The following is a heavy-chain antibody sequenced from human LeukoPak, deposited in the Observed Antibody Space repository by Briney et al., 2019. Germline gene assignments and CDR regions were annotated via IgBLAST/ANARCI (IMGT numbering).Heavy chain of an antibody. V-gene: IGHV1-2*02. D-gene: IGHD6-19*01. Sequence: ASVKVSCKASGYTFTSYYIHWVRQAPGQGLEWMGWINPTSGGTKYAQKFQGRVTMTRDTSISTAYMELSRLRSDDTAVYYCARSQWLIDASIDYWGQGTLVTVSS. CDR1: GYTFTSYY. J-gene: IGHJ4*02. CDR3: ARSQWLIDASIDY. CDR2: INPTSGGT.